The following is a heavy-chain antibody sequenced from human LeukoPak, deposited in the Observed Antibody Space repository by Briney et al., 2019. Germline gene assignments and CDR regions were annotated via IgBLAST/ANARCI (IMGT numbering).Heavy chain of an antibody. CDR3: AHRWSGYYSFDY. CDR1: GGSISSSSYY. V-gene: IGHV4-39*01. D-gene: IGHD3-3*01. Sequence: SETLSLTCTVSGGSISSSSYYWGWIRQPPGKGLEWIGSIYYSGSTYYNPSLKSRVTISVDTSKNQFSLKLSSVTAADTAVYYCAHRWSGYYSFDYWGQGTQVTVFS. CDR2: IYYSGST. J-gene: IGHJ4*02.